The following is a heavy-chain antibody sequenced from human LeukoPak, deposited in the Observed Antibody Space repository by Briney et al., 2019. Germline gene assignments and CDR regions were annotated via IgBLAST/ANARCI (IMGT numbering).Heavy chain of an antibody. J-gene: IGHJ4*02. CDR3: ARDRENYDILTGYYRWYFDY. CDR1: GGSVGSGSYY. V-gene: IGHV4-61*01. CDR2: IYYSGST. Sequence: SETLSLTCTVSGGSVGSGSYYWSWIRQPPGKGLEWIGYIYYSGSTNYNPSLKSRVTISVDTSKNQFSLKLSSVTAADTAVYYCARDRENYDILTGYYRWYFDYWGQGTLVTVSS. D-gene: IGHD3-9*01.